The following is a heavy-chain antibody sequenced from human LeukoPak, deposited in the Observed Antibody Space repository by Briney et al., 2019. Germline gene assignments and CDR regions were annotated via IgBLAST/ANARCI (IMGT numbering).Heavy chain of an antibody. CDR3: ARETSARGVSTH. V-gene: IGHV3-20*04. Sequence: GGSLRFSCAASGFSFDDYGMSWVRQAPGKGLEWLSGINWKTGATGYSDSVKGRFTISKDNTKNSLYLQMNSLRAEDTAFYYCARETSARGVSTHWGQGTLVTVSS. J-gene: IGHJ4*02. CDR1: GFSFDDYG. CDR2: INWKTGAT. D-gene: IGHD3-10*01.